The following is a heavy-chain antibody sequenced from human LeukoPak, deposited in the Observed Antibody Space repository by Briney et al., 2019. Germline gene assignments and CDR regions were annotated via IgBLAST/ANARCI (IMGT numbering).Heavy chain of an antibody. CDR1: GFTLNCYA. V-gene: IGHV3-23*01. CDR3: ARHTKQRFGELMYYFDS. D-gene: IGHD3-10*01. J-gene: IGHJ4*02. Sequence: GGSLRLSCAASGFTLNCYAMSWLRQAPPKGLEWVAAISGSGGSTYYADSVKGRFTISRDTSKNTLYLQMNSLRAEDKAVCYCARHTKQRFGELMYYFDSWGQGTLVTVSS. CDR2: ISGSGGST.